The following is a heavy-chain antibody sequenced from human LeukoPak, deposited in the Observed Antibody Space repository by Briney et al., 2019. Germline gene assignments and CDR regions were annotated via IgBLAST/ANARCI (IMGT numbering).Heavy chain of an antibody. CDR3: ARDSAGAGQIDY. V-gene: IGHV1-46*01. CDR1: GYTFTSYY. D-gene: IGHD6-19*01. Sequence: SVKVSCKASGYTFTSYYVQWVRHARGQGLEWIGIINPSDGSTRYAQKSQGRVTMTRDTSTSTVYMEVSSLRSEDTAVYYCARDSAGAGQIDYWGQGTLVTVSS. J-gene: IGHJ4*02. CDR2: INPSDGST.